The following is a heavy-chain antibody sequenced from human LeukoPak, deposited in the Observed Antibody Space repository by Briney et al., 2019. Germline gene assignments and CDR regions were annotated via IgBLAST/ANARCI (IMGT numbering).Heavy chain of an antibody. CDR3: AKSRPGDSLDY. D-gene: IGHD4-11*01. CDR2: ISGSGGST. J-gene: IGHJ4*02. CDR1: GFTFSSHG. Sequence: PGGSLRLSCAASGFTFSSHGMSWVRHAPGKGLEWVSAISGSGGSTYYADSVKGRFPISRDNSKNTLYLQMNSLRAEDTAVYYCAKSRPGDSLDYWGQGTLVTVSA. V-gene: IGHV3-23*01.